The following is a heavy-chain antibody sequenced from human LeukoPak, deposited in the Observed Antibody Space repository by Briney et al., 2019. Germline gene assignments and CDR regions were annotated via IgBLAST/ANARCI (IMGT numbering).Heavy chain of an antibody. D-gene: IGHD3-9*01. CDR1: GFTFSSYS. CDR3: ARTGGYGILTDNLYYFDY. V-gene: IGHV3-21*01. J-gene: IGHJ4*02. CDR2: ISSSSSYI. Sequence: GGSLRLSCAASGFTFSSYSMTWVRQAPGKGLEWVSSISSSSSYIYYADSVKGRFTISRDNAKNSLYLQMNSLRAEDTAVYYCARTGGYGILTDNLYYFDYWGQGTLVTVSS.